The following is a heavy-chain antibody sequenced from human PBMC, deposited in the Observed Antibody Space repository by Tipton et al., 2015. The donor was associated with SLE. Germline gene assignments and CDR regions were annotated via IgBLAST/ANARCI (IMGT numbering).Heavy chain of an antibody. V-gene: IGHV3-9*01. CDR1: GFKFVDYA. CDR2: ISWNGGNI. Sequence: RSLRLSCAASGFKFVDYAMHWVRQVPGKGLEWVSGISWNGGNIAYADSVEGRFTISRDNARNSLYLQMNSLRPEDTALYYCAKDIRGGYSSAWEPFDYWGQGTLVTVSS. D-gene: IGHD2-21*01. J-gene: IGHJ4*02. CDR3: AKDIRGGYSSAWEPFDY.